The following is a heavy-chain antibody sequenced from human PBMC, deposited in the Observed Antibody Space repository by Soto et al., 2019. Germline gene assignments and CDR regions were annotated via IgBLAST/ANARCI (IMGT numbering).Heavy chain of an antibody. CDR2: IYYSGST. CDR3: ARYSSSWYSVDY. CDR1: GGSISSSSYY. D-gene: IGHD6-13*01. Sequence: SETLSLTCTVSGGSISSSSYYWGWIRQPPGKGLEWIGSIYYSGSTYYNPSLKSRVTISVDTSKNQFSLKLSSVTAAETAVYYCARYSSSWYSVDYWGQGTLVTVSS. V-gene: IGHV4-39*01. J-gene: IGHJ4*02.